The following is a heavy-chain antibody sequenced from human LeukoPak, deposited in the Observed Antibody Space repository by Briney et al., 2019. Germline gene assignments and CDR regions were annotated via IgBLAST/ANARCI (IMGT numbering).Heavy chain of an antibody. D-gene: IGHD2-2*01. CDR2: IRYDGSNK. Sequence: GGSLRLSCAASGFTFSSYGMHWVRQAPGKGLEWVAFIRYDGSNKYYADSVKGRFTISRDNSKNTLYLQMNSLRAEDTAVYYCAKDQGVVVPAALDYWGQGTLVTVSS. J-gene: IGHJ4*02. V-gene: IGHV3-30*02. CDR3: AKDQGVVVPAALDY. CDR1: GFTFSSYG.